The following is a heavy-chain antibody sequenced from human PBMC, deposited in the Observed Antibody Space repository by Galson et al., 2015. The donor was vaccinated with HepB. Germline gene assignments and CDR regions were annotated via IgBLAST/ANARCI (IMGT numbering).Heavy chain of an antibody. J-gene: IGHJ6*02. V-gene: IGHV3-30*18. CDR1: GFIFSDYG. CDR3: AKDKTLVASLYFFYGMDV. D-gene: IGHD4/OR15-4a*01. CDR2: ISHDGSYT. Sequence: SLRLSCATSGFIFSDYGMHWVRQALGKGLEWVALISHDGSYTYYADSVKGRFTISRDNSKNTLYLQMNSLRAEDTAVYYCAKDKTLVASLYFFYGMDVWGQGTTVTVSS.